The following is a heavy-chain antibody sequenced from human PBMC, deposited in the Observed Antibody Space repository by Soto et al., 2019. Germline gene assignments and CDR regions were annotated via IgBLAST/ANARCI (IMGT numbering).Heavy chain of an antibody. CDR3: AREGVGAKRPWNWFDP. J-gene: IGHJ5*02. V-gene: IGHV1-8*01. CDR1: GYTFTSYD. CDR2: MNPNSGNT. D-gene: IGHD1-26*01. Sequence: GASVKVSCKASGYTFTSYDINWVRQATGQGLEWMGWMNPNSGNTGYAQKFQGRVTMTRNTSISTAYMELSSLRSGDTAVYYCAREGVGAKRPWNWFDPWGQGTLVTVSS.